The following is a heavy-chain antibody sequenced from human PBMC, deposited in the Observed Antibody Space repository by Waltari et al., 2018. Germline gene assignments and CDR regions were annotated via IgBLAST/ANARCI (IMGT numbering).Heavy chain of an antibody. D-gene: IGHD3-3*01. CDR1: GYSFTSYW. V-gene: IGHV5-51*01. J-gene: IGHJ4*02. Sequence: EVQLVQSGAEVKKPGESLKISCKGSGYSFTSYWIGWVRQMPGKGLEWMGIIYPGDSDTRYSPSFQGQVTISADKSTSTAYMELSSLRSEDTAVYYCASRVTIFGVGEQDYWGQGTLVTVSS. CDR2: IYPGDSDT. CDR3: ASRVTIFGVGEQDY.